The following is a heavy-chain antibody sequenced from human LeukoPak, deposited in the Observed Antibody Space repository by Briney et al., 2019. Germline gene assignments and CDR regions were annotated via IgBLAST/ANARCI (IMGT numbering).Heavy chain of an antibody. Sequence: SETLSLTCAVYGGSFSGYYWRWIRQPPGKGLEWIAEINHSGSTNYNPSLKSRVTISVDTSKNQFSLKLSSVTAADTAVYYCARGGGLAPNFTFDYWGQGTLVTVSS. CDR3: ARGGGLAPNFTFDY. V-gene: IGHV4-34*01. D-gene: IGHD3-16*01. CDR2: INHSGST. CDR1: GGSFSGYY. J-gene: IGHJ4*02.